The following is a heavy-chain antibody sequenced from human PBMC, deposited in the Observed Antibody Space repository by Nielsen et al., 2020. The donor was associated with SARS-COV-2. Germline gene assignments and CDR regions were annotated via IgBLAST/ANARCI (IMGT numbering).Heavy chain of an antibody. D-gene: IGHD3-22*01. Sequence: SETLSLTCTVSGGSISSSSYYWGWIRQPPGKGLEWIGSIYYSGSTYYNPSLKSRVTISVDTSKNQFSLKLSSVTAADTAVYYCARITPGYDSSGYYYYAFDIWGQGTMVTVSS. J-gene: IGHJ3*02. CDR3: ARITPGYDSSGYYYYAFDI. CDR2: IYYSGST. CDR1: GGSISSSSYY. V-gene: IGHV4-39*01.